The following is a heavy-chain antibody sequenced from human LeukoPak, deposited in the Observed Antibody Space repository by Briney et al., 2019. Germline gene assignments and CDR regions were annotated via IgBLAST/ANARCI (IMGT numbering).Heavy chain of an antibody. CDR3: TRGFTIHMDY. CDR1: GFTFGDYA. Sequence: GGSLRLSCTTSGFTFGDYAMSWVRQAPGKGLEWVGFIRSIAYGATADYAASVKDRFTISRDDSKSIAYLQMNSLKNEDTAVYYCTRGFTIHMDYWGQGTLVTVSS. D-gene: IGHD3-9*01. V-gene: IGHV3-49*04. J-gene: IGHJ4*02. CDR2: IRSIAYGATA.